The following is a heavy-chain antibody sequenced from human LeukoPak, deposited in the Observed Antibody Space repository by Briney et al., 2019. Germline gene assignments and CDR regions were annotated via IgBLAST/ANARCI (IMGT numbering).Heavy chain of an antibody. CDR2: INPNSGGT. CDR3: ARDRAIFGVNRAGAAWFDP. Sequence: SSVTVSFKSSVYTFTGYYMHWVRQAPCQGLEGVGWINPNSGGTNYAQKFQGRVTMTRDTSISTAYMELSRLRSDDTAVYYCARDRAIFGVNRAGAAWFDPWGQGTLVTVSS. J-gene: IGHJ5*02. D-gene: IGHD3-3*01. CDR1: VYTFTGYY. V-gene: IGHV1-2*02.